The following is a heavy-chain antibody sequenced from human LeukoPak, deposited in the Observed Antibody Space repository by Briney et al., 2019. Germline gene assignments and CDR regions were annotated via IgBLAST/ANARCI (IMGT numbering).Heavy chain of an antibody. V-gene: IGHV4-34*01. CDR1: GGSFSAYY. CDR2: INHSGST. D-gene: IGHD2-2*02. CDR3: ARVFTWYQLLYDAFDI. Sequence: SETLSPTCAVYGGSFSAYYWRLIRQPPGKGLEWIGEINHSGSTNYNPSLKSRVTVSVDTSKNQFSLKLSSVTAADTAVYYCARVFTWYQLLYDAFDIWGQGTMVTVSS. J-gene: IGHJ3*02.